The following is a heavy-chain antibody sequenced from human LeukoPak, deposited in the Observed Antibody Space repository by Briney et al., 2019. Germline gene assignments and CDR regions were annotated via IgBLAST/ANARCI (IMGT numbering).Heavy chain of an antibody. CDR3: TTDHGRIAVAATMEPY. J-gene: IGHJ4*02. CDR2: IKSKTDGGTT. V-gene: IGHV3-15*01. CDR1: GFTFSNAW. Sequence: GGSLRLSCAASGFTFSNAWMSWVRQAPGKGLEWVGRIKSKTDGGTTDYAAPVKGRFTISRDDSKNTLYLQMDSLKTEDTAVYYCTTDHGRIAVAATMEPYWGQGTLVTVSS. D-gene: IGHD6-13*01.